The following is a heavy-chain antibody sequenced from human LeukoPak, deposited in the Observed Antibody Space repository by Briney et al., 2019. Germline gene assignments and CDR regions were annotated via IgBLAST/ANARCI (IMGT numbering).Heavy chain of an antibody. CDR1: GGTFSSYA. J-gene: IGHJ4*02. CDR3: AREGDYVWGSYRSMKPFDY. CDR2: IIPILGIA. V-gene: IGHV1-69*04. D-gene: IGHD3-16*02. Sequence: SVKVSCKASGGTFSSYAISWVRQAPGQGLEWMGRIIPILGIANYAQKFQGRVTITADKSTSTAYMELSSPRSEDTAVYYCAREGDYVWGSYRSMKPFDYWGQGTLVTVSS.